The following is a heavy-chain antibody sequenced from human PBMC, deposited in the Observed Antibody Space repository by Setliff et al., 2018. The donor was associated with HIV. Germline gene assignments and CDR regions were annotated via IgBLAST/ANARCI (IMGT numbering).Heavy chain of an antibody. Sequence: ASVKVSCKASGYSFTTSGVSWVRQAPGQGLEWMGWINIRSGNTNYAQKFQGRVTMTTDTSTSTAYMGLTSLRSDDTAVYYCARASIELEQPRDAREYYFDYWGQGTLVTVSS. J-gene: IGHJ4*02. D-gene: IGHD5-18*01. CDR3: ARASIELEQPRDAREYYFDY. CDR2: INIRSGNT. CDR1: GYSFTTSG. V-gene: IGHV1-18*01.